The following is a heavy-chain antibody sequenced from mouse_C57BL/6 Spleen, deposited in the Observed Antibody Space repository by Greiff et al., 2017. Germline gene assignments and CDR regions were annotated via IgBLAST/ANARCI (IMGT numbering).Heavy chain of an antibody. CDR1: GYTFTSYW. CDR3: ARSDGYRDY. V-gene: IGHV1-69*01. CDR2: IDPSDSYT. Sequence: VQLQQPGAELVMPGASVQLSCKASGYTFTSYWMHWVKQRPGQGLEWIGEIDPSDSYTNYNQKFEGKSTLTVDKSSSTAHMQLSSLTSEDSAVYCCARSDGYRDYWGQGTSVTVSS. J-gene: IGHJ4*01. D-gene: IGHD2-3*01.